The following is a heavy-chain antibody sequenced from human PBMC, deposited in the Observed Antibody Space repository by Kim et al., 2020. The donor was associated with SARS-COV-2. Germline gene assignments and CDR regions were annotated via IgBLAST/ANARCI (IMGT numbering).Heavy chain of an antibody. CDR3: AGDVLGYGYGSDV. D-gene: IGHD5-18*01. J-gene: IGHJ6*02. V-gene: IGHV3-7*03. Sequence: YVDSVKGRCTIARDNAKNSLYLKMNSLRAEDTAVYYCAGDVLGYGYGSDVWGQGTTVTVSS.